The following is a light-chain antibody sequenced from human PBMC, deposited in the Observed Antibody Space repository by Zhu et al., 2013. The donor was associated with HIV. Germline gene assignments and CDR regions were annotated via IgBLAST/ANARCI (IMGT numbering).Light chain of an antibody. CDR1: RTIDDT. Sequence: TQSPVTLSLSPGERATLSCRASRTIDDTFLAWYQQRPGQPPRLLIYGASTRATGIPARFSGSGSETEFTLTISSLQSEDFTIYYCQQYNNWPLTFGGGTKVEIE. J-gene: IGKJ4*01. CDR3: QQYNNWPLT. V-gene: IGKV3-15*01. CDR2: GAS.